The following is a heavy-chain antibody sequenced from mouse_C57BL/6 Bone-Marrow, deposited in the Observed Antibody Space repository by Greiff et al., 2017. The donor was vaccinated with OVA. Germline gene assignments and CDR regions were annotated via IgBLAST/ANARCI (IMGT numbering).Heavy chain of an antibody. Sequence: EVKLMESGAELVRPGASVKLSCTASGFNIKDDYMHWVKQRPEQGLERIGWIDPENGDTEYASKFQGKATITADTSSNTAYLQLSSLTSEDTAVYYCTTRKYGNYAYWYFDVWGTGTTVTVSS. CDR1: GFNIKDDY. V-gene: IGHV14-4*01. J-gene: IGHJ1*03. CDR2: IDPENGDT. CDR3: TTRKYGNYAYWYFDV. D-gene: IGHD2-1*01.